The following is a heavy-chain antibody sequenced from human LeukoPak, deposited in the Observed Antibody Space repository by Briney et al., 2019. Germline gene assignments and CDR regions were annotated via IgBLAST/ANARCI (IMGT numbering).Heavy chain of an antibody. CDR1: GGTFSSYA. Sequence: WASVKVSCKASGGTFSSYAISWVRQAPGQGLEWMGGIIPIFGTANYAQKLQGRVTMTTDTSTSTAYMELRSLRSDDTAVYYCARDLRHYYDSSGYPTHDYWGQGTLVTVSS. J-gene: IGHJ4*02. CDR2: IIPIFGTA. CDR3: ARDLRHYYDSSGYPTHDY. D-gene: IGHD3-22*01. V-gene: IGHV1-69*05.